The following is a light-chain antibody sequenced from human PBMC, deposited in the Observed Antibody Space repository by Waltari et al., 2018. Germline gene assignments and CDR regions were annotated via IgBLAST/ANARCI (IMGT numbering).Light chain of an antibody. J-gene: IGKJ2*01. CDR2: DAS. Sequence: DIQMTQSPYSLSASIGDRVTITCQASQDIINYLNWYQQTPGKAPKLLIYDASNLATGVPSRFSGGGSGTDFSLTITSLHPEDIATYFCQQYENLPYTFGQGTKLEIK. CDR3: QQYENLPYT. V-gene: IGKV1-33*01. CDR1: QDIINY.